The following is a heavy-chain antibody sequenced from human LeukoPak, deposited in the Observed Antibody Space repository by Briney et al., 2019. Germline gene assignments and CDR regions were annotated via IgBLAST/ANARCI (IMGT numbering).Heavy chain of an antibody. CDR2: INPNSGGT. Sequence: ASVKVSCKASGYTFTGYYMHWVRQAPGQGLEWMGWINPNSGGTNYAQKFQGRVTMTRDTSISTAYMELSRLRSDDTAVYYCAREVSSSSWHVNWFDPWGQGTLVTVSS. D-gene: IGHD6-13*01. CDR1: GYTFTGYY. V-gene: IGHV1-2*02. J-gene: IGHJ5*02. CDR3: AREVSSSSWHVNWFDP.